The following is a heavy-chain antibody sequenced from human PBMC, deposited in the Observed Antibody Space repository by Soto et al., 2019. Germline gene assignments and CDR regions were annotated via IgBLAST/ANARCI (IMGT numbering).Heavy chain of an antibody. Sequence: GGSLRLSCAASGFTVSSTYMSWVRQAPGKGLEWVSVIYSGGSTYYADSVKGRFTISRDNSKNTLYLQMNSLRAEDTAVYYCAREPDYYYDSSGYLDYWGQGTLVTVSS. V-gene: IGHV3-53*05. CDR3: AREPDYYYDSSGYLDY. D-gene: IGHD3-22*01. J-gene: IGHJ4*02. CDR1: GFTVSSTY. CDR2: IYSGGST.